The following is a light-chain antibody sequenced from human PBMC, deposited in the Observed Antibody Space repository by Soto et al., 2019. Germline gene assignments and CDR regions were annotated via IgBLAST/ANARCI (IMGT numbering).Light chain of an antibody. CDR3: HQYENWPQT. CDR1: QSVSST. V-gene: IGKV3-15*01. CDR2: GAS. J-gene: IGKJ1*01. Sequence: EIVMTQSPATLSVSPGERATLSCRASQSVSSTLAWYQQKPGQAPSPLISGASTRATGIPARFSGSGSRTEFTLTISSLQSEDFAVYYCHQYENWPQTFGQGTKVDI.